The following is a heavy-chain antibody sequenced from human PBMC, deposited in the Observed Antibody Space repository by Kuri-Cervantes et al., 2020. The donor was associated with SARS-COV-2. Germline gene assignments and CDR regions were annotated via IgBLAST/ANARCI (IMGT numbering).Heavy chain of an antibody. CDR1: GFTFSSYG. D-gene: IGHD5-12*01. CDR2: IWYDGSNK. CDR3: ARDRGYGGLRYYFDY. J-gene: IGHJ4*02. Sequence: GESLKISCAASGFTFSSYGMHWVRQAPGKGLEWVAVIWYDGSNKYYADSVKGRFTISRDNSKNTLYLQMNSLRAVDTAVYYCARDRGYGGLRYYFDYWGQGTLVTVSS. V-gene: IGHV3-33*08.